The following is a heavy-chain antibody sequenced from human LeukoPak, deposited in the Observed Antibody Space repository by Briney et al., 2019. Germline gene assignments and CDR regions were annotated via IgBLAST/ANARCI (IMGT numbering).Heavy chain of an antibody. CDR3: ASERYNWNYAFDY. CDR1: GCTFSSSS. V-gene: IGHV3-21*01. Sequence: GGSLRLSCAASGCTFSSSSMNWVRQAPAKGLEWVSSISSRSSYIYYADPLKGRFTVSRDNAKNSLYLQMNSLRAEETAVYYCASERYNWNYAFDYWGQGILVTVSS. J-gene: IGHJ4*02. D-gene: IGHD1-7*01. CDR2: ISSRSSYI.